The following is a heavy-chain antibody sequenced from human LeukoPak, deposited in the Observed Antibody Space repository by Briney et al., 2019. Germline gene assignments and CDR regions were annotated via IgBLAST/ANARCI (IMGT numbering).Heavy chain of an antibody. CDR2: ISYDGSNK. V-gene: IGHV3-30*18. CDR1: GFTLSSYG. Sequence: GGSLRLSCAASGFTLSSYGMHRVRQAPGKGLEWVAVISYDGSNKYYADSVKDRFTISRDNSKNALYLQMNSLRAEDTAVYYCANLPAPSRHLWFGELGMDVWGQGTTVTVSS. CDR3: ANLPAPSRHLWFGELGMDV. D-gene: IGHD3-10*01. J-gene: IGHJ6*02.